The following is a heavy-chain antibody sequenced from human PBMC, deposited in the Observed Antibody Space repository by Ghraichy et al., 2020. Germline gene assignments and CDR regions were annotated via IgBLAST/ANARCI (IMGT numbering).Heavy chain of an antibody. CDR1: GFTFSSYG. J-gene: IGHJ4*02. V-gene: IGHV3-33*01. Sequence: GGSLRLSCAASGFTFSSYGMHWVRQAPGKGLEWVAVIWYDGSNKYYADSVKGRFTISRDNSKNTLYLQMNSLRAEDTAVYYCAREVGSGWDQYYFDYWGQGTLVTVSS. D-gene: IGHD6-19*01. CDR3: AREVGSGWDQYYFDY. CDR2: IWYDGSNK.